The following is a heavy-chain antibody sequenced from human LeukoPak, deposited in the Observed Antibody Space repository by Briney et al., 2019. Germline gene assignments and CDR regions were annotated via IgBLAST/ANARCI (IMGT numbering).Heavy chain of an antibody. V-gene: IGHV3-53*04. CDR1: GFTVSSNY. CDR2: IYSGGST. Sequence: GGSLRLSCAASGFTVSSNYMSWVRQAPGKGLEWVSVIYSGGSTYYADSVKGRFTISRHNSKNTLYLQMNSLTAGDTAVYYCARDFRYYYGSGSYLDWGQGTLVTVSS. CDR3: ARDFRYYYGSGSYLD. J-gene: IGHJ4*02. D-gene: IGHD3-10*01.